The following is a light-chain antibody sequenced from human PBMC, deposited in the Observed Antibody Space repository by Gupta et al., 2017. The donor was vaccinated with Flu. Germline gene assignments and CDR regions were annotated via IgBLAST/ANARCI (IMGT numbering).Light chain of an antibody. CDR3: HVWDTVNDVYV. CDR1: DILTYR. J-gene: IGLJ1*01. CDR2: DGY. Sequence: VAQGGTATRNCGGEDILTYRVHWSQQKPGQAHVLVADDGYDRPSGIPDRFSGSKATLTISRVEVGDEADYYCHVWDTVNDVYVFGPGTKLTVL. V-gene: IGLV3-21*02.